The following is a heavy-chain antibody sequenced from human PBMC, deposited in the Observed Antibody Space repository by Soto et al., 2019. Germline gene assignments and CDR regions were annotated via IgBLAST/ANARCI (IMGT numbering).Heavy chain of an antibody. CDR1: GGTFSSYT. Sequence: SVKVSCKASGGTFSSYTISWVRQAPGQGLEWMGRIIPILGIANYAQKFQGRVTITADKSTSTAYMELSSLRSEDTAVYYCASSLVYCTNGVFHSARFDPWGQGTLVTVS. V-gene: IGHV1-69*02. J-gene: IGHJ5*02. D-gene: IGHD2-8*01. CDR2: IIPILGIA. CDR3: ASSLVYCTNGVFHSARFDP.